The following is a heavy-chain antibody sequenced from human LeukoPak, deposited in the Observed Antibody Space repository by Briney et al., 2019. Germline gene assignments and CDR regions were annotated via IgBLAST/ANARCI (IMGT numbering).Heavy chain of an antibody. CDR3: ARLRYGYYYYMDV. CDR1: GGSFSGYY. CDR2: INHSGST. D-gene: IGHD4-17*01. V-gene: IGHV4-34*01. J-gene: IGHJ6*03. Sequence: MSSETLSFTCAVYGGSFSGYYWSWIRQPPGKGLEWIGEINHSGSTNSNPSLKSRVTISVDTSKNQFSLKLSSVTAADTAVYYCARLRYGYYYYMDVWGKGTTVTISS.